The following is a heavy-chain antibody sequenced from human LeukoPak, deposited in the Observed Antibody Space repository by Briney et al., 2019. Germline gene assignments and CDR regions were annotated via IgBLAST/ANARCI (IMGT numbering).Heavy chain of an antibody. CDR1: GDTVTGFS. J-gene: IGHJ4*02. Sequence: ASVTVPCKVSGDTVTGFSIHWVRQAPGHGLEWMGGFDPEDGARIFAQKFQGRVTMTEDTSTDTAYMDLSSLRSEDTAVYYCATGYTYDYSLYWGQGTLVTVSS. D-gene: IGHD5-18*01. CDR3: ATGYTYDYSLY. V-gene: IGHV1-24*01. CDR2: FDPEDGAR.